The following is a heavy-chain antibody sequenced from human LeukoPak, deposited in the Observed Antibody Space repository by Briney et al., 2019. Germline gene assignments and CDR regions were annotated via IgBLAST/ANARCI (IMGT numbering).Heavy chain of an antibody. V-gene: IGHV3-48*02. J-gene: IGHJ6*02. CDR2: ISSSISTI. CDR1: GFTFSSYS. CDR3: AREDSGYDYGSYYYYGMDV. D-gene: IGHD5-12*01. Sequence: PGGSLRLSCAASGFTFSSYSMNWVRQAPGKGLEWVSYISSSISTIYYADSVKGRFTISRDNAKNSLYLQMNSLRDEDTAVYYCAREDSGYDYGSYYYYGMDVWGQGTTVTVSS.